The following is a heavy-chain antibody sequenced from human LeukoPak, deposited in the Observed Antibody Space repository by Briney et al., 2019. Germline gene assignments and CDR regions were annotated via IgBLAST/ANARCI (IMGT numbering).Heavy chain of an antibody. D-gene: IGHD1-26*01. CDR2: INYSGST. J-gene: IGHJ3*02. CDR3: ARAVGHYWAFDM. Sequence: PSETLSLTCTVSGGSISSYYWSWIRQPPGKELQWIGYINYSGSTDSNPSLKSRVTISVDTSKNQFSLNLNSVTATDTAVYYCARAVGHYWAFDMWGQGTMVTVSS. CDR1: GGSISSYY. V-gene: IGHV4-59*12.